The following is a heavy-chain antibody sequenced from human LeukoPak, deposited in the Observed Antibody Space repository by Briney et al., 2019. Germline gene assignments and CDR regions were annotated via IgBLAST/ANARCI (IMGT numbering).Heavy chain of an antibody. J-gene: IGHJ6*03. CDR2: ISACNGNT. V-gene: IGHV1-18*01. CDR1: GYTFTSYG. CDR3: ARERITLPYYYYYYYYMDV. D-gene: IGHD1-26*01. Sequence: ASVKVSCKASGYTFTSYGISWVRQAPGRGLEWMGWISACNGNTNYAQKLQGRVTMTTDTPTSTAYMELRSLRSDDTAVYYCARERITLPYYYYYYYYMDVWGKGTTVTVSS.